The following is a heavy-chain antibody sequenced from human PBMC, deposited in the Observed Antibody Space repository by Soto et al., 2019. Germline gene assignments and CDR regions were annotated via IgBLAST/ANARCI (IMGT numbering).Heavy chain of an antibody. CDR2: IYYSGST. Sequence: QVQLQESGPGLVKPSQTLSLTCTVSGGSIRSDGFYWTWVRHLPGKGLEWVGFIYYSGSTYYNPSLKSRITRSMDSSRNQSFLSLTSGTAADMAVYYCARGPKNLGGSFYYGMDVWGQGTTVTVSS. CDR3: ARGPKNLGGSFYYGMDV. CDR1: GGSIRSDGFY. J-gene: IGHJ6*02. V-gene: IGHV4-31*03.